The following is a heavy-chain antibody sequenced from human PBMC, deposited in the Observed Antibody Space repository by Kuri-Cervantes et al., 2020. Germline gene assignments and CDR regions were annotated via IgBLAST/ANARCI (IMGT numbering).Heavy chain of an antibody. CDR1: GYSFSTHW. CDR2: IYPGDSDT. CDR3: ARQEGTIYYYGMDV. J-gene: IGHJ6*02. Sequence: GESLRLSCKHSGYSFSTHWIGWVRQMPGKGMEWIGIIYPGDSDTRYSPSFQGQVTISADKSISTAYLQWSSLKASDTAMYYCARQEGTIYYYGMDVWGQGTTVTVSS. V-gene: IGHV5-51*01. D-gene: IGHD3-3*01.